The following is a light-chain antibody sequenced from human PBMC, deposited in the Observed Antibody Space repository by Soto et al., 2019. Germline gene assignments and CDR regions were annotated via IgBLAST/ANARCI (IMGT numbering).Light chain of an antibody. Sequence: EIVMTQSPATLSVSPGERVTFSCKSSQSIGPNLAGYQQKSGQDPSLLIYGAFTRATGIPARFSGSGSGTEFTPTISSLQSEDFAVYDCQQDDDWPPYTFGQGTKLEIK. V-gene: IGKV3-15*01. J-gene: IGKJ2*01. CDR3: QQDDDWPPYT. CDR1: QSIGPN. CDR2: GAF.